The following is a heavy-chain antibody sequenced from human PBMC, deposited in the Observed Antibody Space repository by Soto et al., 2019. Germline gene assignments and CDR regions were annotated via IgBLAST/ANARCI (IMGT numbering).Heavy chain of an antibody. CDR2: TQSGGAT. CDR1: GFTVSPQD. D-gene: IGHD2-15*01. J-gene: IGHJ6*03. Sequence: SPKISSAASGFTVSPQDLACVCNTPRNGQEWFSLTQSGGATYYADSVKGRFTISRDRSKNTLHLQMDSLGAEDTAVYYCARDDVLCSGGSCFGVPMDVWGKRTTVTVSS. CDR3: ARDDVLCSGGSCFGVPMDV. V-gene: IGHV3-66*01.